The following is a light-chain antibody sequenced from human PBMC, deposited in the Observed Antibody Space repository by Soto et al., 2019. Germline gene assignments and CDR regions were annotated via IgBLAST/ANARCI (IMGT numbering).Light chain of an antibody. CDR1: QTVSNNY. J-gene: IGKJ4*01. Sequence: EFALTQSPGTLASPPWERATLSCRASQTVSNNYLAWYKQKPGQAPRFXIYGASSRATGIPDRFSGGGSGTEFTLTISRLQPEDFEVYYCQQFSSYPLTFGGGTKVDIK. V-gene: IGKV3-20*01. CDR3: QQFSSYPLT. CDR2: GAS.